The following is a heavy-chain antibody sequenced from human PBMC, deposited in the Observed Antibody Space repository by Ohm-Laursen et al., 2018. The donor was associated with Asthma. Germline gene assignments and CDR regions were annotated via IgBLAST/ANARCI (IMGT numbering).Heavy chain of an antibody. J-gene: IGHJ4*02. Sequence: SLRLSCTASGFTFSSYGMHWVRQAPGGGLEWVALLSEDGSKKYYADSVKGRFTISRDNSKNTLFLQMNSLRAEDTAVYYCATPRDPYCSGGSCYSKPIDYWGQGTLVTVSS. V-gene: IGHV3-30*03. CDR3: ATPRDPYCSGGSCYSKPIDY. CDR2: LSEDGSKK. D-gene: IGHD2-15*01. CDR1: GFTFSSYG.